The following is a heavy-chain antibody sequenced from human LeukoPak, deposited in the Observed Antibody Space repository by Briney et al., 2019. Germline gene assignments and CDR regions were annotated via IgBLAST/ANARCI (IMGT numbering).Heavy chain of an antibody. Sequence: GGSLRLSCAASGFTFSSYSMNWVRQAPGKGLEWVSSISSSSSYIYYADSVKGRFTISRDSSRNTLYLEMSSLRAEDTAVYFCARERTLYVSGSGYGMDVWGQGTTVTVSS. CDR1: GFTFSSYS. J-gene: IGHJ6*02. CDR2: ISSSSSYI. D-gene: IGHD3-10*01. V-gene: IGHV3-21*01. CDR3: ARERTLYVSGSGYGMDV.